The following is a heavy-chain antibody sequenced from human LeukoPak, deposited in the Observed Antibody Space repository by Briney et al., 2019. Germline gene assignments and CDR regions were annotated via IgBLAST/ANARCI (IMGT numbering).Heavy chain of an antibody. D-gene: IGHD6-19*01. Sequence: SETLSLTCTVSGGSISSYYWSWIRQPPGKGLEWIGYIYYSGSTNYNPSLQSRVTISIDMSKNQFSLRLSSVTAADTAMYYCVKSGGYGLIDYWGQGTLVTVSS. CDR1: GGSISSYY. V-gene: IGHV4-59*08. CDR2: IYYSGST. J-gene: IGHJ4*02. CDR3: VKSGGYGLIDY.